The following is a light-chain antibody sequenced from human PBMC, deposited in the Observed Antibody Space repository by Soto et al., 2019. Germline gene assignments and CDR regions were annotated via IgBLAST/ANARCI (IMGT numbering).Light chain of an antibody. CDR3: QQYGNSPWT. CDR1: QSVSSSY. J-gene: IGKJ1*01. V-gene: IGKV3-20*01. Sequence: EIVLTQSPGTLSLSPVERATLSCSASQSVSSSYLAWYQHRPGQAPRLLIFGASSRATGIPDRFSGTGSGTDFTLTISRLEPEDFAVYYCQQYGNSPWTFGQGTKVDIK. CDR2: GAS.